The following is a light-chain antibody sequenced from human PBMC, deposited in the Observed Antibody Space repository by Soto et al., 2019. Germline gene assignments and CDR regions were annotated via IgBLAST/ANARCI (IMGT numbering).Light chain of an antibody. CDR2: DAY. J-gene: IGKJ4*01. CDR1: QGVGST. Sequence: EIVLTQSPGTLSLSPGERATLSCRASQGVGSTLAWYRQQPGQAPRLLIYDAYIRATGVPARFSGSGSGTEFTLTISSLQSEDFAVYYCQHYKTWPLAFGGGTKVDIK. CDR3: QHYKTWPLA. V-gene: IGKV3-15*01.